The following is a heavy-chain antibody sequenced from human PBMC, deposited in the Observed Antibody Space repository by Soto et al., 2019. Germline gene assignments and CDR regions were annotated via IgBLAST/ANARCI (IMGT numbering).Heavy chain of an antibody. CDR3: ARRSNSQYAMDV. CDR1: GYSFTNNW. CDR2: IYPGDSDT. D-gene: IGHD4-4*01. J-gene: IGHJ6*02. Sequence: HGESLKISCKGSGYSFTNNWIGWVRQMPGKGLEWMGIIYPGDSDTRYSPSFQGQVTISADKSISTAYLQWSSLKASDTAMYYWARRSNSQYAMDVWGQGTTVTVSS. V-gene: IGHV5-51*01.